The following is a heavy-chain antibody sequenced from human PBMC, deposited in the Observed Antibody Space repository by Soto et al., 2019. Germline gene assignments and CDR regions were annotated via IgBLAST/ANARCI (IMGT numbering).Heavy chain of an antibody. CDR3: ARDRGIFGVVRTGWFDP. J-gene: IGHJ5*02. V-gene: IGHV1-3*01. CDR2: INAGNGNT. Sequence: ASVKVSCKASGYTFTSYAMHWVRQAPGQRLEWMGWINAGNGNTKYSQKFHGRVTITRDTSASTAYMELSSLRSEDTAVYYCARDRGIFGVVRTGWFDPWGQGTLVTVSS. D-gene: IGHD3-3*01. CDR1: GYTFTSYA.